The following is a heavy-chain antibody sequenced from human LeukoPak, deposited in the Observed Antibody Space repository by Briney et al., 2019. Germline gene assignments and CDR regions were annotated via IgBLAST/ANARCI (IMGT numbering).Heavy chain of an antibody. CDR2: IIWYGGRT. D-gene: IGHD1-1*01. J-gene: IGHJ6*03. CDR1: GFTFSSYA. CDR3: ARAGGTTGTTHYYYMDV. V-gene: IGHV3-20*04. Sequence: PGGSLRLSCAASGFTFSSYAMSWVRQAPGEGLEWVSDIIWYGGRTGYAGSVQGRFTISRDNAKNSLFLQMDSLRDEDTALYYCARAGGTTGTTHYYYMDVWGKGTTVTVSS.